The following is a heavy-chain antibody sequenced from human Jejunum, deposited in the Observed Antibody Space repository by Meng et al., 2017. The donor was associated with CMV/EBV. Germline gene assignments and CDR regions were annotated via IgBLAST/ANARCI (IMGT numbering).Heavy chain of an antibody. CDR3: ARHYDFRNWFDP. CDR1: GGSLNTFA. D-gene: IGHD3-3*01. Sequence: SGGSLNTFAITWVRQAPGQGLEWMGGIIPIFGKVTYAQKFQGRLTISADKSTLTVYMDLSSLTSEDTAIYYCARHYDFRNWFDPWGQGTLVTVSS. V-gene: IGHV1-69*06. CDR2: IIPIFGKV. J-gene: IGHJ5*02.